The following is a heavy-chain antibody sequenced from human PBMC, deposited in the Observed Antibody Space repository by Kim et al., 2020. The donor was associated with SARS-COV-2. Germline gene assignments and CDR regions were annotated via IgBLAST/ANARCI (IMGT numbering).Heavy chain of an antibody. V-gene: IGHV3-20*01. D-gene: IGHD1-26*01. Sequence: GGSLRLSCEGSGFNFDEYGMSWVRQRPGKGLEWVSGINWNGLSTGDADSVKGRFIISRDSANKTLYLQMNSLRAEDTALYRCAREISGSYPYVFDYWGQGILVTVSS. CDR1: GFNFDEYG. CDR2: INWNGLST. CDR3: AREISGSYPYVFDY. J-gene: IGHJ4*02.